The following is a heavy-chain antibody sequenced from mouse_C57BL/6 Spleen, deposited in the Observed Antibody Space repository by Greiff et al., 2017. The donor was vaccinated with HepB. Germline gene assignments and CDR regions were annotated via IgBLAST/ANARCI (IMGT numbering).Heavy chain of an antibody. CDR2: IDPSDSYT. CDR1: GYTFTSYW. J-gene: IGHJ4*01. CDR3: ARSTVLRAMDY. D-gene: IGHD1-1*01. Sequence: QVQLQQPGAELVKPGASVKLSCKASGYTFTSYWMQWVKQRPGQGLEWIGEIDPSDSYTNYNQKFKGKATLTVDTSSSTAYMQLSSLTSEDSPVYYCARSTVLRAMDYWGQGTSVTVSS. V-gene: IGHV1-50*01.